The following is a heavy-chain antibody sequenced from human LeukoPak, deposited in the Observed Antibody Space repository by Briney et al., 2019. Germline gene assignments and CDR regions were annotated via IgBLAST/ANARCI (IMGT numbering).Heavy chain of an antibody. D-gene: IGHD3-10*01. CDR3: ASTMVRGVIITHVPNYYGMDV. J-gene: IGHJ6*02. CDR1: GGSFSGYY. Sequence: SETLSLTCAVYGGSFSGYYWSWIRQPPGKGLEWIGEINHSGSTNYNPSLKSRVTISVDTSKNQFSLKLSSVTAADTAVYYCASTMVRGVIITHVPNYYGMDVWGQGTTVTVSS. CDR2: INHSGST. V-gene: IGHV4-34*01.